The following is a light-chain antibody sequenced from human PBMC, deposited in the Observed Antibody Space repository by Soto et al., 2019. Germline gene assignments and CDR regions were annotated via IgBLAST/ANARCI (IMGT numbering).Light chain of an antibody. Sequence: ENVLTQSPGTLSLSPGERATLSCRASQTVSTNYLAWYQQKPGQAPRLLIYGASKRATGIPDRFSGSGSGTDFTLTISGLEPADLGVYYCQQRHNWPITFGQGTKVDIK. V-gene: IGKV3D-20*02. J-gene: IGKJ1*01. CDR1: QTVSTNY. CDR3: QQRHNWPIT. CDR2: GAS.